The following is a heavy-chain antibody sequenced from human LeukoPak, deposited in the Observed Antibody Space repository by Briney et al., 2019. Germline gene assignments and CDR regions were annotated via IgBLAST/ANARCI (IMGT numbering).Heavy chain of an antibody. CDR2: ISYDGSNK. CDR1: GFTFSSYG. CDR3: ARDRSGTYSMDY. J-gene: IGHJ4*02. V-gene: IGHV3-30*03. D-gene: IGHD1-26*01. Sequence: GGSLRLSCAASGFTFSSYGMQWVRQAPGKGLEWVAVISYDGSNKYYADSVKGRFTISRDNSKNTLYLQMNSLRAEDTAVYYCARDRSGTYSMDYWGQGTLVTVSS.